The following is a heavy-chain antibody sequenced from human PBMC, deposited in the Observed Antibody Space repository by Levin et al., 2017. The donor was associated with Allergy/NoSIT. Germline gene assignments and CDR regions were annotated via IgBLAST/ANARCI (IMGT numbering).Heavy chain of an antibody. CDR1: GFTFSSYD. J-gene: IGHJ1*01. Sequence: GESLKISCAASGFTFSSYDMHWVRQAPGKGLEWVAVIWYDGTSKKYADSVKGRFTISRDNSKNTLYLQMNNLTAEATAIYYCARARYCSGGSCYSSEYFQQWGRGTLVTVSS. CDR2: IWYDGTSK. V-gene: IGHV3-33*01. CDR3: ARARYCSGGSCYSSEYFQQ. D-gene: IGHD2-15*01.